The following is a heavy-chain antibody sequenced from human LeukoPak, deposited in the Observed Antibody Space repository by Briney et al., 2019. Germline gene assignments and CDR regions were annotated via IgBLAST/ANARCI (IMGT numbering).Heavy chain of an antibody. V-gene: IGHV1-2*02. CDR1: GYSLNAYY. D-gene: IGHD4-11*01. CDR3: ARGLGLDY. J-gene: IGHJ4*02. CDR2: INPSSGGT. Sequence: ASVKVSCKASGYSLNAYYIHWVRQTPGQGLEWMGWINPSSGGTKYAQKSQGRVTTARDTSISTTYMELTRLTSDDTAVYYCARGLGLDYWGQGTLVTVSS.